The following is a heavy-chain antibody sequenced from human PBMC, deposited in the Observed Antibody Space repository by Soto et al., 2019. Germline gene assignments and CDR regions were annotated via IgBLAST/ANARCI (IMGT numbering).Heavy chain of an antibody. V-gene: IGHV1-18*01. CDR2: ISAYNGNT. Sequence: ASVKVSCKASGYTFTSYGISWVRQAPGQGLEWMGWISAYNGNTNYAQKLQGRVTMTTDTSTSTAYMELRSLRSDDTAVYYCARGPEGVTMIVYFDYWGQGTLVTVSS. CDR1: GYTFTSYG. J-gene: IGHJ4*02. D-gene: IGHD3-22*01. CDR3: ARGPEGVTMIVYFDY.